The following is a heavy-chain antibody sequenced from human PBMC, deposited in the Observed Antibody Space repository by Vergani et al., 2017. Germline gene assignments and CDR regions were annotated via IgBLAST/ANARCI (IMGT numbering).Heavy chain of an antibody. V-gene: IGHV1-2*02. Sequence: QVQLVQSGAEVKKPGASVKVSCKASGYTFTGSYMHWVRQAPGQGLEWMGWINPNSGGTNYAQKFQGRVTMTRDTSISTAYMELSRLRSDDTAVYYCARDTSGGYYVSHSWFDPWGQGTLVTVSS. CDR3: ARDTSGGYYVSHSWFDP. CDR2: INPNSGGT. CDR1: GYTFTGSY. J-gene: IGHJ5*02. D-gene: IGHD1-26*01.